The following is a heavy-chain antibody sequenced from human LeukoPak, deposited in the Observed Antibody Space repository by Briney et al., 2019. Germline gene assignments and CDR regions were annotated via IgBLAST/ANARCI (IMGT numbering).Heavy chain of an antibody. CDR2: IKQDGSEK. CDR1: GFTPSSYW. D-gene: IGHD6-19*01. CDR3: ARRSSANWFDS. Sequence: GGSLRLSCAPSGFTPSSYWMSCVRHAPGKGLEWVANIKQDGSEKYYVASVRGRFTISRDNAKNSLYLQMNSLRAGDTAVYYCARRSSANWFDSWGQGTLVTVSS. V-gene: IGHV3-7*01. J-gene: IGHJ5*01.